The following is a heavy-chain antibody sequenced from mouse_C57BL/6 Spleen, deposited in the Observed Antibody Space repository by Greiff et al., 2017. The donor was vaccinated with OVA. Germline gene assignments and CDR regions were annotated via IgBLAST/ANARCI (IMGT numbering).Heavy chain of an antibody. CDR1: GFTFSSYG. Sequence: EVQRVESGGDLVKPGGSLKLSCAASGFTFSSYGMSWVRQTPDKRLEWVATISSGGSYTYYPDSVKGRFTISRDNAKNTLYLQMSSLKSEDTAMYYCARHYGSSPYYFDYWGQGTTLTVSS. D-gene: IGHD1-1*01. V-gene: IGHV5-6*01. CDR2: ISSGGSYT. CDR3: ARHYGSSPYYFDY. J-gene: IGHJ2*01.